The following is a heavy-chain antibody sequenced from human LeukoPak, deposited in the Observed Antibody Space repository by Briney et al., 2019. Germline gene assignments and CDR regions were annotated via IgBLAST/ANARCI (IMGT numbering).Heavy chain of an antibody. D-gene: IGHD6-19*01. J-gene: IGHJ3*02. CDR1: GYTLTELS. V-gene: IGHV1-24*01. CDR3: ATTLPRQWLVLWGAFDT. Sequence: ASVKVSCKVSGYTLTELSMHWVRQAPGKGLEWMGGFDPEDGETIYAQKFQGRVTMTEDTSTDTAYMELSSLRSEDTAVYYCATTLPRQWLVLWGAFDTWGQGTMVTVSS. CDR2: FDPEDGET.